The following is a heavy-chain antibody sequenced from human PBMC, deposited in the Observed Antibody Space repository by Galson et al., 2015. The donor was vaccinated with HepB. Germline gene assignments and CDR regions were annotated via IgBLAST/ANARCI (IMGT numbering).Heavy chain of an antibody. D-gene: IGHD2-15*01. Sequence: SLRLSCAASGFTFSSYAMHWVRQAPGKGLEWVAVISYDGSNKYYADSVKGRFTISRDNSKNTLYLQMNSLRAEDTAVYYCAKGWYLDYWGQGTLVTVSS. V-gene: IGHV3-30*04. CDR2: ISYDGSNK. CDR3: AKGWYLDY. J-gene: IGHJ4*02. CDR1: GFTFSSYA.